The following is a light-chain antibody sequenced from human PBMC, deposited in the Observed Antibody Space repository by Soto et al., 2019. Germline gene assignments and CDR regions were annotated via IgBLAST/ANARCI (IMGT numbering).Light chain of an antibody. CDR3: SSYAVSNTVA. Sequence: QSALTQPPSASGSPGQSVTISCSGTSSDVGGYNYVSWYQQHPGKAPKLMIYEVTRRPSGVPDRFSGSSSANTASLTVSGLQAEDEADYYCSSYAVSNTVAFGGGTKLTVL. V-gene: IGLV2-8*01. CDR2: EVT. CDR1: SSDVGGYNY. J-gene: IGLJ2*01.